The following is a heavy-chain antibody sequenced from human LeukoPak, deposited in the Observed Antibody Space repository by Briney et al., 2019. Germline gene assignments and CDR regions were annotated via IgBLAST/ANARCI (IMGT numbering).Heavy chain of an antibody. Sequence: SETLSLTCAVYGGSFSGYYWSWIRQPPGKGLEWIGEINHSGSTNYNPSLKSRVTISVDTSKNQFSLKLSSVTAADTAVYYCARGKYCSSTSCYGSCYYYMDVWGKGTTVTVSS. D-gene: IGHD2-2*01. CDR2: INHSGST. CDR1: GGSFSGYY. J-gene: IGHJ6*03. CDR3: ARGKYCSSTSCYGSCYYYMDV. V-gene: IGHV4-34*01.